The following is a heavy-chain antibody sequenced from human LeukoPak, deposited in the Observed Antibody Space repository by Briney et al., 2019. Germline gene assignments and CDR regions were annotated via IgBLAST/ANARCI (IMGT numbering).Heavy chain of an antibody. CDR2: INHSGST. CDR1: GGSFSGYY. Sequence: SETLSLTCAVYGGSFSGYYWSWIRQPPGKGREGGWEINHSGSTNYKPSLNSRVTISVDTSKNQFSLKLSSVTAADTAVYYWARGRHDHYYCFGMGVWGQGTTVTVSS. J-gene: IGHJ6*02. D-gene: IGHD1-1*01. CDR3: ARGRHDHYYCFGMGV. V-gene: IGHV4-34*01.